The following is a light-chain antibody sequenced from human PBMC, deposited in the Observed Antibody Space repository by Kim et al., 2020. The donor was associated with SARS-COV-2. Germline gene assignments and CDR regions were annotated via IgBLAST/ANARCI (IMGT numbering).Light chain of an antibody. CDR3: QQYGTSPDT. V-gene: IGKV3-20*01. CDR1: QSGSSNY. Sequence: WSPGEKSTPSCRASQSGSSNYLAGYQQKPGQAPRLLIYGASSRASGIPDRFSGSGSGTDFTLTISRLEPEDFAVYYCQQYGTSPDTFGQGTKLEI. J-gene: IGKJ2*01. CDR2: GAS.